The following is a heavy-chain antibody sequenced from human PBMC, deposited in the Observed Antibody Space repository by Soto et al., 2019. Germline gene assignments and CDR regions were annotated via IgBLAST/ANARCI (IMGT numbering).Heavy chain of an antibody. CDR2: IIPILDVA. V-gene: IGHV1-69*02. Sequence: QLVQSGAEVKKPGSSVKVSCKASGGDFLSYTISWVRQAPGQGPEWMGTIIPILDVAKNAQKFQGRVAITADKATSTVYMELRSLRSDVTAVYYCAQMWFGELWHGMDVWGQGTTITVSS. D-gene: IGHD3-10*01. J-gene: IGHJ6*02. CDR1: GGDFLSYT. CDR3: AQMWFGELWHGMDV.